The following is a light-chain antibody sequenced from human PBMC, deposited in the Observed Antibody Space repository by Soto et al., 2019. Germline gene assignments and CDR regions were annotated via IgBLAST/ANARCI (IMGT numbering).Light chain of an antibody. Sequence: DIQMTQSPSTLSASVGDRVTITCRASQTISNWLAWYQQKPGKDPTLLIYDASTLERGVPSRFSGSGSGTDFNLTISRLEPEDFAVYYCQQRSNWPRTFGQGTKVDIK. CDR3: QQRSNWPRT. J-gene: IGKJ1*01. CDR2: DAS. V-gene: IGKV1-5*01. CDR1: QTISNW.